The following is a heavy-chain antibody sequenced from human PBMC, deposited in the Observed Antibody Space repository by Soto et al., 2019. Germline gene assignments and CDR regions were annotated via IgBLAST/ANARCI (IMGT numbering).Heavy chain of an antibody. CDR1: GFSLSTSGLG. D-gene: IGHD4-17*01. CDR3: AQYSSHYYGDCIWYFYL. V-gene: IGHV2-5*02. J-gene: IGHJ2*01. CDR2: IYWVVVT. Sequence: QITLKESGLTLANPTQTLTLTCTFSGFSLSTSGLGVGWIRQPPGKALEWLALIYWVVVTRYRTSLKSRLTIAMDTSKNQVGLTMTNMDPVDTATDCCAQYSSHYYGDCIWYFYLWGRGTLVTVS.